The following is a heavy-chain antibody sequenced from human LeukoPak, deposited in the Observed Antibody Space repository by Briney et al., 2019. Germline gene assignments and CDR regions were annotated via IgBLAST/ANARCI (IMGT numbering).Heavy chain of an antibody. V-gene: IGHV1-2*02. CDR3: ARDDVTTGGAIDY. CDR2: INPNSGGT. J-gene: IGHJ4*02. CDR1: GYTFTGYY. D-gene: IGHD4-17*01. Sequence: ASVNVSCKASGYTFTGYYMHWVRQAPGQGLEGMGWINPNSGGTNYAQKFQGRVTMTRDTSISTAYMELSRLRSDDTAVYYCARDDVTTGGAIDYWGQGTLVTVSS.